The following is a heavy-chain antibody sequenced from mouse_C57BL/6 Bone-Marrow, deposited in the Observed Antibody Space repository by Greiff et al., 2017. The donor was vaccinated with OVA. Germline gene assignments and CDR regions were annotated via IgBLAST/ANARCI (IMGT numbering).Heavy chain of an antibody. Sequence: QVQLQQPGAELVKPGASVKLSCKASGYTFTSYWMPWVKQRPGQGLEWIGMIHPNSGSTNYNEKFKSKATLTVDKSSSTAYMQLSSLTSEDSAVYYCARLGVTTWLNYWGQGTTLTVSS. CDR1: GYTFTSYW. CDR3: ARLGVTTWLNY. J-gene: IGHJ2*01. D-gene: IGHD2-2*01. CDR2: IHPNSGST. V-gene: IGHV1-64*01.